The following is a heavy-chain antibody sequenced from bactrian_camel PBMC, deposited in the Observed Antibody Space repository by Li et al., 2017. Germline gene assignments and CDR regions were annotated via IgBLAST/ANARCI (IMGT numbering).Heavy chain of an antibody. Sequence: QLVESGGGSVQAGGSLRLSCAASTYAYSSGCMGWFRQAPGKDHEGVAARLKGGGSPYYADSVKGRFTMSQDKAKNTVYLQMNSLKPEDTAMYSCAAKNTGHCSDGSRYIFWGQGTQVTVS. D-gene: IGHD5*01. V-gene: IGHV3S25*01. CDR3: AAKNTGHCSDGSRYIF. J-gene: IGHJ4*01. CDR1: TYAYSSGC. CDR2: RLKGGGSP.